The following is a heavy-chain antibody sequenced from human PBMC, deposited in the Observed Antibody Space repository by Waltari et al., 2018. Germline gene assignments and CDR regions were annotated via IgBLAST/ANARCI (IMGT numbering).Heavy chain of an antibody. CDR2: INPSGGGT. V-gene: IGHV1-46*01. J-gene: IGHJ4*02. CDR3: ARAGTTLIWGVAE. D-gene: IGHD3-10*01. Sequence: QVQLVQSGAEVKRHGASVKVSCKASGYTFTDYFMHWVRQAPGQGLEWMGIINPSGGGTTYTQKFQDRVTMTRDTSTNTVYMELSSLRSEDTAVYYCARAGTTLIWGVAEWGQGTLVTVSS. CDR1: GYTFTDYF.